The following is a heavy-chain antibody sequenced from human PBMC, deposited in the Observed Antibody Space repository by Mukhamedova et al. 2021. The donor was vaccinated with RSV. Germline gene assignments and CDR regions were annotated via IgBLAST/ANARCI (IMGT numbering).Heavy chain of an antibody. D-gene: IGHD4-23*01. V-gene: IGHV3-23*01. CDR2: ISGSGGST. CDR3: AISEPPQNSVDMDV. Sequence: AMSWVRQAPGKGLEWVSAISGSGGSTYYADSVKGRFTISRDNSKNTLYLQMNSLRAEDTAVYYCAISEPPQNSVDMDVWGQGTTV. J-gene: IGHJ6*02. CDR1: A.